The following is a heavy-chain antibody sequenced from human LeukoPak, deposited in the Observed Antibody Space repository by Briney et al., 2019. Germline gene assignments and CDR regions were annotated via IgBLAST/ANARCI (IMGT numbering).Heavy chain of an antibody. V-gene: IGHV3-23*01. CDR2: IRGSGGST. CDR3: ARAPTNDAFDI. J-gene: IGHJ3*02. Sequence: GGSLRLSCVASGFTFSSYAMSWVRQAPGKGLEWVSGIRGSGGSTYYADSVKGRFTISRDNSKNTLYLQMNSLRAEDTAVYYCARAPTNDAFDIWGQGTMVTVSS. CDR1: GFTFSSYA. D-gene: IGHD2-8*01.